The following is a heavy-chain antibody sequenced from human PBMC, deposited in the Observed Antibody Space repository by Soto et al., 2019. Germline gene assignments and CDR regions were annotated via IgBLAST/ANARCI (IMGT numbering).Heavy chain of an antibody. CDR1: GGSISSGDYY. CDR3: ARDWGLYRSGGSCHPIDP. Sequence: PSETLSLTCTVSGGSISSGDYYWSWIRQPPGKGLEWIGYIYYSGSTYYNPSLKSRVTISVDTSKNQFSLKLSSVTAADTAVYYCARDWGLYRSGGSCHPIDPWGQGTLVTVSS. D-gene: IGHD2-15*01. J-gene: IGHJ5*02. CDR2: IYYSGST. V-gene: IGHV4-30-4*01.